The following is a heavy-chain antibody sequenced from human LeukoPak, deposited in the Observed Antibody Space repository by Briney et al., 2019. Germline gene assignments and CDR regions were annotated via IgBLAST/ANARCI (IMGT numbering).Heavy chain of an antibody. V-gene: IGHV4-59*01. D-gene: IGHD4-17*01. CDR3: ARAHQFGDYEVDY. J-gene: IGHJ4*02. CDR2: IYYSGST. Sequence: SETLSLTCTVSGGSISSYYWSWIRQPPGKGLEWIGYIYYSGSTNYNPSLKSRVTISVDTSKNQFSLKLSSVTAADTAVYYCARAHQFGDYEVDYWGQGTLVTVSS. CDR1: GGSISSYY.